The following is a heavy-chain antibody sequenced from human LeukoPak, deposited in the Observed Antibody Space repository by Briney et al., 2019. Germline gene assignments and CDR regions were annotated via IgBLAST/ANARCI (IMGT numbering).Heavy chain of an antibody. J-gene: IGHJ4*02. CDR1: GFTFSTYS. CDR3: AGGKWSTPNSFLTNY. D-gene: IGHD2-8*01. CDR2: ISSDGTTT. Sequence: SGGSLRLSCAASGFTFSTYSIHWFRQPPGKGLEWVAIISSDGTTTYYADSVKGRFTISRDNPKHTVSLQMNSLRAEDTAVYFCAGGKWSTPNSFLTNYWGQGTLVTVSS. V-gene: IGHV3-30*04.